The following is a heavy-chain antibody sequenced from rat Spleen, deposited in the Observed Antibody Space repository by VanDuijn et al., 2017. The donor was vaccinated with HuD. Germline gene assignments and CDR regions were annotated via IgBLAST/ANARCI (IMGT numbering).Heavy chain of an antibody. D-gene: IGHD2-5*01. CDR1: GFTFSDYY. CDR2: ISYDGSTT. V-gene: IGHV5-29*01. J-gene: IGHJ1*01. Sequence: EVQLVESDGGLVQPGRSLKLSCATSGFTFSDYYMAWVRQAPTKGLDWVATISYDGSTTYYRDSVKGRFTISIDDGKNTLYLEMDSLRSEDMATYYCVRQGYLRDWYFDFWGPGTMVTVSS. CDR3: VRQGYLRDWYFDF.